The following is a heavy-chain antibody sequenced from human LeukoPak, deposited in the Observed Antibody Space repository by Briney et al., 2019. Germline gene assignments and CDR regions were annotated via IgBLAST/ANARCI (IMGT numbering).Heavy chain of an antibody. CDR1: GFTFSRYW. CDR2: INEDGSGK. V-gene: IGHV3-7*03. J-gene: IGHJ4*02. Sequence: GGSLRLSCAASGFTFSRYWMTWVRQAPGKGLEWVASINEDGSGKHYVDSVKGRFTISRDNAQKSVYLEMNSLRAEDTAVYYCARAATSTEGYWGQGTLVTVSS. CDR3: ARAATSTEGY.